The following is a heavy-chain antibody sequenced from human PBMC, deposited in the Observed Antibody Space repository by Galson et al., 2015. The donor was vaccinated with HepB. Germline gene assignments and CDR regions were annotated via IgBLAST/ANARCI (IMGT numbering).Heavy chain of an antibody. CDR3: ARDISDTAMDVYYYYYGMDV. Sequence: SVKVSCKASGYTFTSYYMHWVRQAPGQGLEWMGIINPSGGSTSYAQKFQGRVTMTRDTSTSTVYMELSSLRSEDTAVYYCARDISDTAMDVYYYYYGMDVWGQGTTVTVSS. CDR2: INPSGGST. V-gene: IGHV1-46*01. CDR1: GYTFTSYY. D-gene: IGHD5-18*01. J-gene: IGHJ6*02.